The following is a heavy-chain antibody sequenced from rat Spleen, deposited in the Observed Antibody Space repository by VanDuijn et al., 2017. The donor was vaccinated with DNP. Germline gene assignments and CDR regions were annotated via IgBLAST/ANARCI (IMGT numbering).Heavy chain of an antibody. D-gene: IGHD1-2*01. J-gene: IGHJ1*01. CDR2: ISYDGTNT. V-gene: IGHV5-7*01. Sequence: EVQLVESGGGLVQPGRSLKLFCAASGFTFSDYNMAWVRQAPKKGLEWVATISYDGTNTYYRDSVKGRFTISRDNAKSTLYLLMDSLRSEDTATYYCARHEEQPWDWYFDFWGPGTMVTVSS. CDR1: GFTFSDYN. CDR3: ARHEEQPWDWYFDF.